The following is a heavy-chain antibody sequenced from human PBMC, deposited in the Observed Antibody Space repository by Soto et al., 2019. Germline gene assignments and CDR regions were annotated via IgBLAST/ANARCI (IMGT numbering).Heavy chain of an antibody. CDR1: GGTFSSYA. J-gene: IGHJ6*02. D-gene: IGHD3-3*01. Sequence: SVKVSCKASGGTFSSYAISWVRQAPGQGLEWMGGIIPIFGTANYAQKFQGRVTITADESTSTAYMELSSLRSEDTAVYYCAMGSASQSPLILRFLESSPFCGYGMHVSGPGTTVTVYS. V-gene: IGHV1-69*13. CDR3: AMGSASQSPLILRFLESSPFCGYGMHV. CDR2: IIPIFGTA.